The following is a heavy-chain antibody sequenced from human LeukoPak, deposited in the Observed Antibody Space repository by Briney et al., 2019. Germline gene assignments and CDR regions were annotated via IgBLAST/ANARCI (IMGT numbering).Heavy chain of an antibody. CDR2: IYHSGRT. V-gene: IGHV4-38-2*02. D-gene: IGHD1-26*01. Sequence: SETLSLTCTVSGYSISSAYYWGWIRQPPGKGLEWIGNIYHSGRTYYNPSLKSRVTISVDTSKNQFSLKLSSVTAADTAVYYCAREGGSGSYYEYWGQGTLVTVSS. CDR3: AREGGSGSYYEY. J-gene: IGHJ4*02. CDR1: GYSISSAYY.